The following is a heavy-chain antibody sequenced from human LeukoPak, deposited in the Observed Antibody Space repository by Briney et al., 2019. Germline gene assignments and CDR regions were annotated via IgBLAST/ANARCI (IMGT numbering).Heavy chain of an antibody. CDR1: GFTFSDAW. CDR2: IKRKSYGGTT. CDR3: ATSSRGDF. Sequence: PGGSETLFCAASGFTFSDAWMTWLRQAPGQGLEWIGLIKRKSYGGTTQYGPPMEGRFTISRDDSKETLYLQMDSVKTEDTAVYYCATSSRGDFWGEGTRDRVSS. V-gene: IGHV3-15*05. D-gene: IGHD2-2*01. J-gene: IGHJ1*01.